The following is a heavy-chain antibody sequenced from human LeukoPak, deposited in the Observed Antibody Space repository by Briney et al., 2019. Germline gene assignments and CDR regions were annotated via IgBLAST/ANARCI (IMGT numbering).Heavy chain of an antibody. CDR1: GFIFSSYW. Sequence: GGSLRLSCAASGFIFSSYWMHWVRHAPGKGLAWVSRINTDGSSTSYADSVKGRFTISRDNAKNTLYLQMNSLRAEDTAVYSKTYYYGSGSYYRDLFDYWGQGTLVTVSS. D-gene: IGHD3-10*01. CDR3: TYYYGSGSYYRDLFDY. CDR2: INTDGSST. J-gene: IGHJ4*02. V-gene: IGHV3-74*01.